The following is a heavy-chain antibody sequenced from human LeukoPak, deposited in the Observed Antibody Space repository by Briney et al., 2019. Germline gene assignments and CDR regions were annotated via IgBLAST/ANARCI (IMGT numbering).Heavy chain of an antibody. D-gene: IGHD2-2*01. CDR2: INPSGGST. CDR3: ASAPRYQLLLDAFDI. CDR1: GYTFNGYY. V-gene: IGHV1-46*02. J-gene: IGHJ3*02. Sequence: ASVKVSCKSSGYTFNGYYMHWVRQAPGQGLEWMGIINPSGGSTSHAQKFQGRVTITADESTSTAYMDLSSLRSEDTAVYYCASAPRYQLLLDAFDIWGQGTMVTVSS.